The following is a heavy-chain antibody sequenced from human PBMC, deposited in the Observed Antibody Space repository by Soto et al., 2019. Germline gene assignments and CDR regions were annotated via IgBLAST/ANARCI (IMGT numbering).Heavy chain of an antibody. D-gene: IGHD6-19*01. J-gene: IGHJ4*02. V-gene: IGHV3-33*06. CDR1: GFTFSSYG. CDR3: AKAVAGIYYFDY. Sequence: VQLVESGGGVVQPGRSLRLSCAASGFTFSSYGMHWVRQAPGKGLEWVAVIWYDGSNKYYADSVKGRFTISRDNSKNTLYLQMNSLRAEDTAVYYCAKAVAGIYYFDYWGQGTLVTVSS. CDR2: IWYDGSNK.